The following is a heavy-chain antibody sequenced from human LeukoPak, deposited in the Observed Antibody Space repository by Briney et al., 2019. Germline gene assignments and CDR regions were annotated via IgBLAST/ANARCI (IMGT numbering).Heavy chain of an antibody. J-gene: IGHJ4*02. CDR3: ARGGDSSSWSVDH. CDR2: IYTSGSA. Sequence: SETLSLTCTVSGDSISVYYWTWIRQPAGKGLEWIGRIYTSGSANYNPSLKSRVTMSVDTSKNQFSLRLSSVAAADTAVYYCARGGDSSSWSVDHWGQGTLVTVSS. V-gene: IGHV4-4*07. CDR1: GDSISVYY. D-gene: IGHD6-13*01.